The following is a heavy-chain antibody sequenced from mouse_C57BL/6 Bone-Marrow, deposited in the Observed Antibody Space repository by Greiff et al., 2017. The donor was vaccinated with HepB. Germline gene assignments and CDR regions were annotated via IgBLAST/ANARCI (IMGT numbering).Heavy chain of an antibody. V-gene: IGHV1-81*01. CDR1: GYTFTSYG. CDR2: IYPRSGNT. J-gene: IGHJ2*01. D-gene: IGHD1-1*01. CDR3: ARYYYGSSYGG. Sequence: QVQLQQSGAELARPGASVKLSCKASGYTFTSYGISWVKQRTGQGLEWIGEIYPRSGNTYYTEKFKGKATLTADKSSSTAYMELRSLKSEDSAVYFGARYYYGSSYGGWGQGTTLTVSS.